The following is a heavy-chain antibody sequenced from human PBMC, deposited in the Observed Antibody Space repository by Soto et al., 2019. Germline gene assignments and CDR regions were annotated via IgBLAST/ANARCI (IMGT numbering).Heavy chain of an antibody. D-gene: IGHD3-10*01. CDR1: GVTFSRFE. CDR3: TRAAWFPYLSFY. J-gene: IGHJ4*02. CDR2: ISSSGSTA. Sequence: XGSLILSCAASGVTFSRFELHLVRQAPGKGLEWISYISSSGSTAYYASSVEGRFTISRDNANNSVYLQMDSLRAEDTALYYCTRAAWFPYLSFYWGQGALVTVSS. V-gene: IGHV3-48*03.